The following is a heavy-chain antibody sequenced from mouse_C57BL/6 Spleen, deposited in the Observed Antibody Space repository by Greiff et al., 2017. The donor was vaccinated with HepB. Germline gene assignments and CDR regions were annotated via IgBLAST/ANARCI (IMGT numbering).Heavy chain of an antibody. CDR2: INPNYGTT. V-gene: IGHV1-39*01. CDR1: GYSFTDYN. D-gene: IGHD1-1*01. CDR3: ARVYYYGSSFAWFAY. Sequence: VQLKQSGPELVKPGASVKISCKASGYSFTDYNMNWVKQSNGKSLEWIGVINPNYGTTSYNQKFKGKATLTVDQSSSTAYMQLNSLTSEDSAVYYCARVYYYGSSFAWFAYWGQGTLVTVSA. J-gene: IGHJ3*01.